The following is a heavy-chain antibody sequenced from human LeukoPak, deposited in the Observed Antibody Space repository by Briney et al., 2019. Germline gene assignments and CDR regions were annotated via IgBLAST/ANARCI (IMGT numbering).Heavy chain of an antibody. V-gene: IGHV3-30*02. J-gene: IGHJ4*02. CDR3: AKDLEAGTSGYSLDY. CDR2: IRNDGSDK. Sequence: GGSLRLSCAASGFSFGSYGMHWVRQAPGQGLEWVAFIRNDGSDKYYADTVGGRFTISRDNSKNSLHVHMNSLRVEDTGVYYCAKDLEAGTSGYSLDYWGQGTLVSVSS. D-gene: IGHD3-22*01. CDR1: GFSFGSYG.